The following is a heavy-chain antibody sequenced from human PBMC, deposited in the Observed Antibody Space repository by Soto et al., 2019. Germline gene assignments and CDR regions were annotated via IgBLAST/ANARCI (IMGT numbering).Heavy chain of an antibody. CDR3: ARGAYCSGGGCYSEGAFDI. CDR2: IYPGDSDT. J-gene: IGHJ3*02. D-gene: IGHD2-15*01. V-gene: IGHV5-51*01. Sequence: GESLKISCKGSGYSFTSYWIGWVRQMPGKGLEWMGIIYPGDSDTRYSPSFQGQVTISADKSISTAYLQWSSLKASDTAMYYCARGAYCSGGGCYSEGAFDIWGQGTMVTVSS. CDR1: GYSFTSYW.